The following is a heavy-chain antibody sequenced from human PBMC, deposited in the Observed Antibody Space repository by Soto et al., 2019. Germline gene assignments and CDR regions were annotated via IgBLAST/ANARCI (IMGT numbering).Heavy chain of an antibody. Sequence: QVQLVQSGAEVKKPGSSVKVSCKASGGTFSSYAISWVRQAPGQGLEWMGGIVPIFGTAKYAQKFQCRVTITADESTSTAYMELSSLRSDDTAVYYCARGVTWNYFDYWGQGPLVTVSS. CDR1: GGTFSSYA. D-gene: IGHD1-1*01. CDR2: IVPIFGTA. V-gene: IGHV1-69*01. CDR3: ARGVTWNYFDY. J-gene: IGHJ4*02.